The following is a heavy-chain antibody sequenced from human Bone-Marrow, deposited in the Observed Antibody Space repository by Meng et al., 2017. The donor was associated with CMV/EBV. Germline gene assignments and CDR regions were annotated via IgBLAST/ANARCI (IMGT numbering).Heavy chain of an antibody. Sequence: SETLSLTCTVSGGSISSYYWSWIRQPPGKGLEWIGYIYYSGSTNYNPSLKSRVTISADTSKNHFSLRLNSVTSADTAIYYCARDRPGAPMEFWGQGTLVTVSS. CDR1: GGSISSYY. CDR3: ARDRPGAPMEF. D-gene: IGHD2-8*02. J-gene: IGHJ4*01. CDR2: IYYSGST. V-gene: IGHV4-59*01.